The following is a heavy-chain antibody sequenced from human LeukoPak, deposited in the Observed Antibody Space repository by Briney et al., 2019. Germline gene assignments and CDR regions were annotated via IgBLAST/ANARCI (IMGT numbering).Heavy chain of an antibody. D-gene: IGHD6-13*01. CDR2: FDPEDGET. CDR1: GYTLSELS. J-gene: IGHJ3*01. CDR3: ATQGAASSSWYGF. Sequence: ASVKVSCTVSGYTLSELSMHWVRQAPGKGLEWMGSFDPEDGETIYAQKFQGRVTMTEDTSTDTAYMELSSLKSEDTAVYYCATQGAASSSWYGFWGQGTMVTVSS. V-gene: IGHV1-24*01.